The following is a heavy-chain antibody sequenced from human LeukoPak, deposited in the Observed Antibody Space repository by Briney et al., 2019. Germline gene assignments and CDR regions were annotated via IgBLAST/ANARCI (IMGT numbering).Heavy chain of an antibody. CDR2: ISGSRIYT. CDR3: VRDISGYYFDY. D-gene: IGHD3-22*01. Sequence: PGGSLRLSCAASGFTFSDYHMTWIRQAPEKALECVSYISGSRIYTMYADSVKGRFTISRENAENSLYVQMKSLRGEDTALLYCVRDISGYYFDYWGQGTLVTVSS. J-gene: IGHJ4*02. V-gene: IGHV3-11*06. CDR1: GFTFSDYH.